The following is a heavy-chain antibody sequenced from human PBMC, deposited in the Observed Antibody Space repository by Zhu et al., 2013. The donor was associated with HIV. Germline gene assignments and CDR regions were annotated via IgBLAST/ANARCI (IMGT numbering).Heavy chain of an antibody. CDR3: ARDQGLGELSLDYYGMDV. J-gene: IGHJ6*02. CDR2: ISTYNGNK. CDR1: GYTFTSYG. D-gene: IGHD3-16*02. V-gene: IGHV1-18*01. Sequence: QVQLVQSGAEVKKPGASVKVSCKASGYTFTSYGISWVRQAPGQGLEWMGWISTYNGNKSNAQKLQGRVTMTTDTSTSTAYMELSRLRSDDTAVYYCARDQGLGELSLDYYGMDVWGQGTTVTVSS.